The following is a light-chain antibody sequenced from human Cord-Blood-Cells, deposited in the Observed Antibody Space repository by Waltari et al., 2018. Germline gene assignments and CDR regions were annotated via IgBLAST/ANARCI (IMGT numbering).Light chain of an antibody. V-gene: IGKV3-15*01. CDR2: GAS. CDR3: QQYNNWWT. Sequence: EIVMTQSPATLSVSPGESATLSCRASQSVSSNLAWYQQKPGQAPRLLIYGASTRATGSPARFSGSGSRTEFTLTISSLQSEDFAVYYCQQYNNWWTFGQGTKVEIK. J-gene: IGKJ1*01. CDR1: QSVSSN.